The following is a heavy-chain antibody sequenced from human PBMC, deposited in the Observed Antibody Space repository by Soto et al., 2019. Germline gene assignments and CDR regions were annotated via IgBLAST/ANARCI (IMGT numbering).Heavy chain of an antibody. V-gene: IGHV3-23*01. CDR2: SSGSGVST. CDR1: GFTFRSYA. Sequence: GGSLRLSCAASGFTFRSYAMSWVRQAPGKGLEWVSASSGSGVSTYYADSVKGRFTISRDNSKNTLYLQMNSLRAEDTAVYYCAKDCVVAAAPSYFDYWGQENLLTVSS. D-gene: IGHD2-2*01. CDR3: AKDCVVAAAPSYFDY. J-gene: IGHJ4*02.